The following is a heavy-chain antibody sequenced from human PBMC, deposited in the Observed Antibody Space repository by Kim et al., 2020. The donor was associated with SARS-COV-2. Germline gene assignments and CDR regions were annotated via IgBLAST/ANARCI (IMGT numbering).Heavy chain of an antibody. V-gene: IGHV1-46*01. D-gene: IGHD6-13*01. J-gene: IGHJ6*02. CDR3: ARDRSSSWTGYYYYYYGMDV. CDR2: INPSGGST. CDR1: GYTFTSYY. Sequence: ASVKVSCKASGYTFTSYYMHWVRQAPGQGLEWMGIINPSGGSTSYAQKFQGRVTMTRDTSTSTVYMELSSLRSEDTAVYYCARDRSSSWTGYYYYYYGMDVCGQGTTVTVSS.